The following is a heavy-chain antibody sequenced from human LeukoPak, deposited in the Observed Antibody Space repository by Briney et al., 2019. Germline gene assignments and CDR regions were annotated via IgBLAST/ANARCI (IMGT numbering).Heavy chain of an antibody. CDR3: ARLGSGATVDDTFDI. D-gene: IGHD4-17*01. Sequence: GGSLRLSCAAAGFTFSKYSMNWVRQALGKGLEWVSSISSTSSHIYYADSMKGRFTISRENAKNSLYLQMNSLGVDDTAVYYCARLGSGATVDDTFDIWGQGTMVTVSS. V-gene: IGHV3-21*01. CDR1: GFTFSKYS. CDR2: ISSTSSHI. J-gene: IGHJ3*02.